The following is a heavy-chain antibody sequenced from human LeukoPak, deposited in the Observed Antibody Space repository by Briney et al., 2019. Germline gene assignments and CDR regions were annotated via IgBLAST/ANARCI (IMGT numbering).Heavy chain of an antibody. J-gene: IGHJ4*02. CDR2: IYYSGST. D-gene: IGHD2-15*01. V-gene: IGHV4-39*07. CDR3: ARDLAATRYFDY. Sequence: KPSETLSLTCTVSGGSISSSSYYWGWIRQPPGKGLEWIGSIYYSGSTYYNPSFKSRVTISVDTSKNQFSLKLSSVTAADTAVYYCARDLAATRYFDYWGQGTLVTVSS. CDR1: GGSISSSSYY.